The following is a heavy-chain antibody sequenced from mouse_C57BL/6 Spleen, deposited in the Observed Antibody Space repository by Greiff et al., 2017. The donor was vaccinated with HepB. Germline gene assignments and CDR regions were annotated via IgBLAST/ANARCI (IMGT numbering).Heavy chain of an antibody. CDR1: GYTFTSYW. J-gene: IGHJ3*01. Sequence: VQLQQPGAELVMPGASVKLSCKASGYTFTSYWMHWVKQRPGQGLEWIGEIDPSDSYTYYNQKFKGKSTLTVDKSSSTAYVHLSSLTSEDSAVYYCARGHCGAYWGRGSLVTVST. D-gene: IGHD3-3*01. CDR2: IDPSDSYT. CDR3: ARGHCGAY. V-gene: IGHV1-69*01.